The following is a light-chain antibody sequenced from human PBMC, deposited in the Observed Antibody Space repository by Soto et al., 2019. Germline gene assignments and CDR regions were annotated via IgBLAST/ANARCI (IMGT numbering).Light chain of an antibody. J-gene: IGKJ5*01. Sequence: AIRMTQSPSSLSASTGDRVTITCRASQGIGSYLAWYQQKPGKAPKLLIYAASTLQSGVPSRFSGSGSGTDFTLTISCLQSEDFATYYCQQYYSYPLITFGQGTRLEIK. V-gene: IGKV1-8*01. CDR2: AAS. CDR3: QQYYSYPLIT. CDR1: QGIGSY.